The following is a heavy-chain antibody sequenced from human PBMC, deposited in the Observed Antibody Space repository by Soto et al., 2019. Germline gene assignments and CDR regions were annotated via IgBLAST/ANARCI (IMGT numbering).Heavy chain of an antibody. CDR1: GGTFSSYT. CDR2: IIPILGIA. Sequence: QVQLVQSGAEVKKPGSSVKVSCKASGGTFSSYTISWVRQAPGQGLEWMGRIIPILGIANYAQKFQGTVTITADKSTSTAYMELSSLRSEDTAVYYCARPNYGDYEGPLGYWGQGTLVTVSS. J-gene: IGHJ4*02. D-gene: IGHD4-17*01. V-gene: IGHV1-69*02. CDR3: ARPNYGDYEGPLGY.